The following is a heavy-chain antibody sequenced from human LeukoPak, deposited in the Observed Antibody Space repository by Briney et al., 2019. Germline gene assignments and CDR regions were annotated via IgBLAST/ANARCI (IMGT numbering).Heavy chain of an antibody. CDR1: GVSISSSFID. D-gene: IGHD3-10*02. CDR2: ISYSGNT. J-gene: IGHJ5*02. CDR3: AWHLYNVNNLNWFDP. Sequence: SETLSLTCTVSGVSISSSFIDWGWVRQPPGKGLEWIGSISYSGNTYYNPSLKSRLTISVDTSKNQFSLKLSSVTAADTAVYYCAWHLYNVNNLNWFDPWGQGTLVTVSS. V-gene: IGHV4-39*01.